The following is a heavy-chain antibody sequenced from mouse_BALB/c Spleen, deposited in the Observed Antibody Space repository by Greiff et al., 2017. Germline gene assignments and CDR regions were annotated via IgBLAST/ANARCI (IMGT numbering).Heavy chain of an antibody. CDR2: IDPENGDT. D-gene: IGHD2-14*01. CDR3: DTYYRDDGDFDY. V-gene: IGHV14-4*02. CDR1: GFNFKDYY. Sequence: VQLQQSGPELVRPGASVKLSCTASGFNFKDYYMHWVKQRPEQGLEWIGWIDPENGDTEYAPKFQGKATITADTSTNTAYLRLSSLTSEDTAVYYCDTYYRDDGDFDYWGQGTTLTVSA. J-gene: IGHJ2*01.